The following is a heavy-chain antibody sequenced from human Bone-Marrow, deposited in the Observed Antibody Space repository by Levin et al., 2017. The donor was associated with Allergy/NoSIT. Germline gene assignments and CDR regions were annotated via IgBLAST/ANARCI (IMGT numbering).Heavy chain of an antibody. V-gene: IGHV4-59*01. CDR3: ARGSMIVVVDY. CDR2: IYYSGST. J-gene: IGHJ4*02. CDR1: GGSISSYY. D-gene: IGHD3-22*01. Sequence: GSLRLSCTVSGGSISSYYWSWIRQPPGKGLEWIGYIYYSGSTNYNPSLKSRVTISVDTSKNQFSLKLSSVTAADTAVYYCARGSMIVVVDYWGQGTLVTVSS.